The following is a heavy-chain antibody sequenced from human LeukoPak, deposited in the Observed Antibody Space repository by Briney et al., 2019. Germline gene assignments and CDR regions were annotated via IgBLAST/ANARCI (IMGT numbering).Heavy chain of an antibody. Sequence: GGSLRLSCAASGFTFSDYYMSWIRQAPGKGLEWVSYISSSGSTIYYADSVKGRFTISRDNAKNSLYLQMNSLRAEDTAVYYCASVDIVATLTYWGQGTLVTVSS. CDR2: ISSSGSTI. D-gene: IGHD5-12*01. CDR3: ASVDIVATLTY. J-gene: IGHJ4*02. CDR1: GFTFSDYY. V-gene: IGHV3-11*04.